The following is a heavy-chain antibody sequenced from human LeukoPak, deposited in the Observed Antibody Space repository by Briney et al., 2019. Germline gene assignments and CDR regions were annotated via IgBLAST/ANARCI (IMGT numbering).Heavy chain of an antibody. CDR3: ASIVVVTAMRPDDAFDI. J-gene: IGHJ3*02. CDR1: GFAFSTYA. V-gene: IGHV3-30*03. Sequence: GGSLRLSCAASGFAFSTYAMHWVRQAPGKGLEWVALTSYDGTYEYYADSVKGRFTISRDNSKNTLYLQMNSLRAEDTAVYYCASIVVVTAMRPDDAFDIWGQGTMVTVSS. CDR2: TSYDGTYE. D-gene: IGHD2-21*02.